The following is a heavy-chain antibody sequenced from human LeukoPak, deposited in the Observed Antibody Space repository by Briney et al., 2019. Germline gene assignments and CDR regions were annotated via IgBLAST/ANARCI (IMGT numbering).Heavy chain of an antibody. V-gene: IGHV4-39*07. CDR3: AGRITYYFDY. D-gene: IGHD5-24*01. J-gene: IGHJ4*02. CDR1: GGSISSSSYY. CDR2: IYYSGST. Sequence: SETLSLTCTVSGGSISSSSYYWGWIRQPPGKGLEWIGNIYYSGSTYYNPSLKSRVTISVDTSKNQFSLNLSSVTAADTAVYYCAGRITYYFDYWGQGTLVTVSS.